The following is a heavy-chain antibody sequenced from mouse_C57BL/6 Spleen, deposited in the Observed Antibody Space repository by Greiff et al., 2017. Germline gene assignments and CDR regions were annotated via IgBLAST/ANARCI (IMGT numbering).Heavy chain of an antibody. CDR1: GYTFTDYE. J-gene: IGHJ3*01. V-gene: IGHV1-15*01. CDR3: TRKGAY. CDR2: IDPETGGT. Sequence: QVHVKQSGAELVRPGASVTLSCKASGYTFTDYEMHWVKQTPVHGLEWIGAIDPETGGTAYNQKFKGKAILTADKSSSTAYMELRSLTSEDPAVYYCTRKGAYWGQGTLVTVSA.